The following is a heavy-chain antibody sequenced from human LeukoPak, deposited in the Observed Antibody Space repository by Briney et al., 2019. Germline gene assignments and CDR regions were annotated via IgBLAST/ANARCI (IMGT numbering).Heavy chain of an antibody. V-gene: IGHV4-59*08. CDR2: IYYSGST. CDR3: ARRFPTTMPRIEAFDI. D-gene: IGHD2-2*01. Sequence: SETLSLTCTVSGGSISSYYWSWIRQPPGKGLEWIGYIYYSGSTNYNPSLKSRVTISVDTSKNQFSLKLSSVTAADTAVYYCARRFPTTMPRIEAFDIWGQGTIVIVSS. CDR1: GGSISSYY. J-gene: IGHJ3*02.